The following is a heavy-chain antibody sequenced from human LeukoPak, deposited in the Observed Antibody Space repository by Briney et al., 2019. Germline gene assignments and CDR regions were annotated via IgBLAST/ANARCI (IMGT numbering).Heavy chain of an antibody. Sequence: PGGSLRLSCTASGFLFNSQAMSWVRQAPGKRLEWVSHISGDGGNTYYADSLKGRFIVSRDNAKYTLFLQMNSLRVEDTAVYYCAKDHYYDRSGFLAKWGQGTLVIVSS. CDR1: GFLFNSQA. CDR2: ISGDGGNT. CDR3: AKDHYYDRSGFLAK. D-gene: IGHD3-22*01. J-gene: IGHJ1*01. V-gene: IGHV3-23*01.